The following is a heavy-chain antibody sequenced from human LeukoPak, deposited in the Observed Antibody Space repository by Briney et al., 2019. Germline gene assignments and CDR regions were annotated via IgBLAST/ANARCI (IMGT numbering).Heavy chain of an antibody. V-gene: IGHV3-30*02. CDR2: IRYDGSNK. Sequence: GGSLRLSCAASGFTFSSYGMHWVRQAPGKGLEWVAFIRYDGSNKYYADSVKGRFTISRDNSKNTLYLQMNSLRAEDTAVYYCVFSGYCSGGSCYGVYWGQGTLVTVSS. J-gene: IGHJ4*02. D-gene: IGHD2-15*01. CDR1: GFTFSSYG. CDR3: VFSGYCSGGSCYGVY.